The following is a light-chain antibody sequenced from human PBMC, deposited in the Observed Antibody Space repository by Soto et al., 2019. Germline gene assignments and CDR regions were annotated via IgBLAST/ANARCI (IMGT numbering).Light chain of an antibody. CDR3: QQYNSYWT. Sequence: DIQMTQSPSTLSASVGDRVTITCRASQSISSWLAWYQQKPGKAPKLLIYKASSLESRVPSSLRGSGSGTTFPLTISSLQQDAFATYYCQQYNSYWTFGQGTKVEIK. V-gene: IGKV1-5*03. J-gene: IGKJ1*01. CDR1: QSISSW. CDR2: KAS.